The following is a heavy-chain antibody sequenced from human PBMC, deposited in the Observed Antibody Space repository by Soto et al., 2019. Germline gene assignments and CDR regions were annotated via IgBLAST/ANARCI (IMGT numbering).Heavy chain of an antibody. Sequence: GGSLRLSCAASGFTFSSYAMHWVRQAPGKGLEWVAVISYDGSNKYYADSVKGRFTISRDNSKNTLYLQMNSLRAEDTAVYYCARENVSGEAVDYWGQGTLVTVSS. CDR1: GFTFSSYA. D-gene: IGHD2-15*01. V-gene: IGHV3-30-3*01. J-gene: IGHJ4*02. CDR2: ISYDGSNK. CDR3: ARENVSGEAVDY.